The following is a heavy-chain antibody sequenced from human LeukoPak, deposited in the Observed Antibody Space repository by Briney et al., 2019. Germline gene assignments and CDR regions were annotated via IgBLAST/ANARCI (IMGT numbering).Heavy chain of an antibody. J-gene: IGHJ4*02. V-gene: IGHV1-2*02. CDR3: ARDSLLWFGELI. CDR2: INPNSGGT. CDR1: GYTFTGYY. Sequence: ASVKVSCKASGYTFTGYYMHWVRQAPGQGLEWMGWINPNSGGTNYAQKFQGRVTMTRDTSISTAYMELSRLRSDDTAVCYCARDSLLWFGELIWGQGTLVTVSS. D-gene: IGHD3-10*01.